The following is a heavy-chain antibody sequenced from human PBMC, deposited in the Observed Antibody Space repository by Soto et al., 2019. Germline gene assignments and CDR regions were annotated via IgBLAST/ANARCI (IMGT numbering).Heavy chain of an antibody. Sequence: QVQLVQSGAEVKKPGASVKVSCKASGYTFTRYGVTWARQAPGQGLEWMGRISGYNGHTNYAEKLQGRVTMTTDTSTSIVDMELRSLRSDDTAIYYCARRTPADYLAYWGQGILVIVSS. CDR1: GYTFTRYG. CDR2: ISGYNGHT. V-gene: IGHV1-18*01. CDR3: ARRTPADYLAY. J-gene: IGHJ4*02. D-gene: IGHD2-15*01.